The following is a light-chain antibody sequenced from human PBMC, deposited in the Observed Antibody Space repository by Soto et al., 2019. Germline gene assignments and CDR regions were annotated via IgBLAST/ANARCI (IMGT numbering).Light chain of an antibody. CDR1: QSVSSIY. Sequence: EIVLTQSPGTLSLSPGERATLSCRASQSVSSIYFAWYQQKRGQAPRLLIYGVSSRATGIPARFSGSGSGTDFTLTISSLEPEDFAVYYCQQRSNWPPNFGGGTKVDIK. J-gene: IGKJ4*01. V-gene: IGKV3D-20*02. CDR3: QQRSNWPPN. CDR2: GVS.